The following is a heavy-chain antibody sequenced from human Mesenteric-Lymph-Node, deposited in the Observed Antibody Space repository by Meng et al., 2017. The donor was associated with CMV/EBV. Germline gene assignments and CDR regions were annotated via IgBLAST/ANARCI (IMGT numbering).Heavy chain of an antibody. CDR3: ARAVVVPATNSDYYYGMNV. D-gene: IGHD2-2*01. V-gene: IGHV3-23*01. J-gene: IGHJ6*02. CDR2: ISGSGGST. Sequence: LTCAASGFTFSSYAMSWVRQAPGKGLEWVSAISGSGGSTYYADSVKGRFTISRDNSKNTLYLQMNSLRAEDTAVYYCARAVVVPATNSDYYYGMNVWGQGTTVTVSS. CDR1: GFTFSSYA.